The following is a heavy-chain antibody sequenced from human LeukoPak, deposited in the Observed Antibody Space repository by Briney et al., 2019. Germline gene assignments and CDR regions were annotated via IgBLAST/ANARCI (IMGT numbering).Heavy chain of an antibody. CDR2: IYNSGSA. CDR1: GGSISSYY. J-gene: IGHJ4*02. V-gene: IGHV4-4*07. Sequence: SQSLSLTCTVSGGSISSYYWSWIRQPAGKGLEWIGHIYNSGSANYNPSLKGRVTMSVATSKNQFSLHLSSVTAADTAVYYCARSAFLVTAPGLYYFDYWGQGTLVAVSS. D-gene: IGHD6-13*01. CDR3: ARSAFLVTAPGLYYFDY.